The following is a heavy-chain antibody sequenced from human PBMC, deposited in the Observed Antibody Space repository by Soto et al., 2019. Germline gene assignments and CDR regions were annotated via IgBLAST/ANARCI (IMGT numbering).Heavy chain of an antibody. CDR2: ITNTGGRT. CDR1: GFTFSTYA. D-gene: IGHD6-6*01. CDR3: AKEGDSSSDNYSYLDV. Sequence: SLRLSCGASGFTFSTYAMTWVRQAPGAGLEWVSTITNTGGRTKYTDSVKGRFSISRDKSKNTVYLQMNSLRAEDTAVYFCAKEGDSSSDNYSYLDVWGRGTTVTVSS. J-gene: IGHJ6*03. V-gene: IGHV3-23*01.